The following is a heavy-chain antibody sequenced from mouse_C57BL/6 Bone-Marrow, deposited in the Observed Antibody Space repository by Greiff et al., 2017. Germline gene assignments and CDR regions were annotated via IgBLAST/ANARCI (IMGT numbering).Heavy chain of an antibody. Sequence: QVQLQQSGPELVKPGASVKISCKASGYAFSSSWMNWVKQRPGKGLEWIGRIYPGDGDTNYNGKFTGKATLTADKASSTAYMQLSSLTSEDSAVYFCARSDGYPWLAYWGQGTLVTVSA. CDR1: GYAFSSSW. CDR3: ARSDGYPWLAY. V-gene: IGHV1-82*01. D-gene: IGHD2-3*01. CDR2: IYPGDGDT. J-gene: IGHJ3*01.